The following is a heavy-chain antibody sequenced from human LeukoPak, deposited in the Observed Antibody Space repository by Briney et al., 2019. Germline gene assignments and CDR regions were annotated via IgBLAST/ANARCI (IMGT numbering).Heavy chain of an antibody. Sequence: ASVKVPCKASGYTFTSYDINWVRQATGQGLEWMGWMNPNSGNTGYAQKFQGRVTMTRNTSISTAYMELSSLRSEDTAVYYCARGRRGSSHVGYWGQGTLVTVSS. CDR2: MNPNSGNT. V-gene: IGHV1-8*01. J-gene: IGHJ4*02. CDR3: ARGRRGSSHVGY. D-gene: IGHD1-26*01. CDR1: GYTFTSYD.